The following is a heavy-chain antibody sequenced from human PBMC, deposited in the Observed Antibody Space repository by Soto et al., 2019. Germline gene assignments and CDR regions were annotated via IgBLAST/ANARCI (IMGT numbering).Heavy chain of an antibody. CDR3: TTEGRITMIVVVITAPYYYYGMDV. V-gene: IGHV3-15*01. D-gene: IGHD3-22*01. J-gene: IGHJ6*02. Sequence: EVQLVESGGGLVKPGGSLRLSCAASGFTFSNAWMSWVRQAPGKGLEWVGRIKSKTDGGTTDYAAPVKGRFTISRDDSKNTLYLQMNSLKTEDTAVYYCTTEGRITMIVVVITAPYYYYGMDVWGQGTTVTVSS. CDR2: IKSKTDGGTT. CDR1: GFTFSNAW.